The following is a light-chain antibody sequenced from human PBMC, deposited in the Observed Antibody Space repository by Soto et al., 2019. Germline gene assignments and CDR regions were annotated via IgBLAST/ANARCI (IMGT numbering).Light chain of an antibody. CDR2: GAS. V-gene: IGKV3-15*01. Sequence: EIVMTQSPATLSVSPGESATLSCRASQSISGNLAWYQQKPGLAPRLLIYGASTRATGIPARFSGSGSGTEFTLTISSLQSEDFAVYFCQQYNIWPQTFGQGTKVDIK. J-gene: IGKJ1*01. CDR3: QQYNIWPQT. CDR1: QSISGN.